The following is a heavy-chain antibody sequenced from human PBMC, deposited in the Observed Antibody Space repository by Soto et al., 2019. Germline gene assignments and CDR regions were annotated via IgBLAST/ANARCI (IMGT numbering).Heavy chain of an antibody. J-gene: IGHJ6*02. Sequence: QVRLQESRPGLVKPSETLSLTCTVSGGSVTSGSYYWSWIRQPPGKGLEWIGYIFYSGSTNYNPSLTSRVTISVDTSKNQFSLYLSSVAAADTAVYYCARTDWGYGRDVWGQGTTVTVSS. CDR2: IFYSGST. CDR3: ARTDWGYGRDV. CDR1: GGSVTSGSYY. D-gene: IGHD3-9*01. V-gene: IGHV4-61*01.